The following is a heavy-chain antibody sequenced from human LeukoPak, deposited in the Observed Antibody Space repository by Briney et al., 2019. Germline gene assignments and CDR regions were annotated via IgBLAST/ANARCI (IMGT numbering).Heavy chain of an antibody. CDR2: IIPILGIA. CDR3: ARPRYDSSGYDAFDI. J-gene: IGHJ3*02. V-gene: IGHV1-69*04. CDR1: GGTFSSYA. D-gene: IGHD3-22*01. Sequence: ASVKVSCKASGGTFSSYAISWVRQAPGQGLEWMGRIIPILGIANYAQKFQGRVTITADKSTSTAYMELSSLRSEDTAVYYCARPRYDSSGYDAFDIWGQGTMVTVSS.